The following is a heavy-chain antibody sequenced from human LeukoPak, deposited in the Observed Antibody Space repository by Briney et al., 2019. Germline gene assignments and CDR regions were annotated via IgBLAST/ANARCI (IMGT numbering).Heavy chain of an antibody. V-gene: IGHV4-61*01. J-gene: IGHJ4*02. CDR1: GGSVSXGXYY. D-gene: IGHD5-24*01. CDR3: AREGGRDGXXXYFDS. Sequence: SLTCXVSGGSVSXGXYYWXWIRXPPGKXLXWXXYIYYSGGTNYNPSLKSRVTISVDTSKNQFSLKLSSVTATDTAVYYCAREGGRDGXXXYFDSWGQGTLVTXSS. CDR2: IYYSGGT.